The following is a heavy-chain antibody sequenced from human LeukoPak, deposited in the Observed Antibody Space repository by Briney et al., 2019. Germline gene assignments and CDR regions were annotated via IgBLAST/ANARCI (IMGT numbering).Heavy chain of an antibody. CDR3: AKDRPNYYGSNGHYYKLNGNC. CDR2: ITSSGAAT. D-gene: IGHD3-22*01. J-gene: IGHJ4*02. V-gene: IGHV3-23*01. Sequence: GGSLRLSCAASGFTFSSYAMSWVRQAPGKGLEWVSSITSSGAATYYADSGKGRFTISRDNSENTLYLQMNRLRAEDTAVYYCAKDRPNYYGSNGHYYKLNGNCWGQGTLVTVSS. CDR1: GFTFSSYA.